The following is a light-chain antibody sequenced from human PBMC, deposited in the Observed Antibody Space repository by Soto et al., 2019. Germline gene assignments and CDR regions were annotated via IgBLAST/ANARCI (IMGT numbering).Light chain of an antibody. V-gene: IGKV3-20*01. Sequence: TQSPATLSVSPGERVSLSCWASQSVSSNFLAWYQQKPGQAPRLLIYGASNRATGIPDRFSGSGSGTDFTLTISRLEPEDFAVYYCQQYGSSPRTFGQGTKVDI. CDR2: GAS. CDR1: QSVSSNF. J-gene: IGKJ1*01. CDR3: QQYGSSPRT.